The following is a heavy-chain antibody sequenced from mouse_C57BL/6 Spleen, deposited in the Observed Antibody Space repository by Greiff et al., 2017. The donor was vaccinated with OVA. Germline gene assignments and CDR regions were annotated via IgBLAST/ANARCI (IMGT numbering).Heavy chain of an antibody. D-gene: IGHD2-4*01. CDR2: INSDGSST. CDR3: ARVYDYEYYFDY. V-gene: IGHV5-16*01. CDR1: GFTFSDYY. Sequence: EVQLVESEGGLVQPGSSMKLSCTASGFTFSDYYMAWVRQVPEKGLEWVANINSDGSSTYYLDSLKSRFIISRDNAKNILYLQMSSLKSEDAATYYCARVYDYEYYFDYWGQGTTLTVAS. J-gene: IGHJ2*01.